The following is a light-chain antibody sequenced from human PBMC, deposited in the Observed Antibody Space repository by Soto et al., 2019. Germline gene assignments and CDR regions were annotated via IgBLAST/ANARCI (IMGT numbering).Light chain of an antibody. CDR3: QQYGMSPRT. Sequence: EIVMTQSPGILSLSPGERATLSCRASQSVTSSYLAWYQQKAGQAPRLLIYGASNRASGIPDRFSGSGSGTDFTLTISRLEPDDFAVYYCQQYGMSPRTFGQGTKVEIK. J-gene: IGKJ1*01. V-gene: IGKV3-20*01. CDR1: QSVTSSY. CDR2: GAS.